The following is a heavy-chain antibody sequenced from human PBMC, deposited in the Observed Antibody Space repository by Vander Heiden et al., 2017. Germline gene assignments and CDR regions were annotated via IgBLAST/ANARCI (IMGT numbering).Heavy chain of an antibody. J-gene: IGHJ4*02. CDR1: GFTFSSYS. CDR2: ISTSSKTI. Sequence: SKRLPCAASGFTFSSYSMNWVRQGPEKGLEWVSYISTSSKTIYYADSVKGRFTISRDNARNSLYLQMNSLRAEDTAGYYCAREASWWDFDYWGQGTLVSVSS. D-gene: IGHD2-15*01. V-gene: IGHV3-48*01. CDR3: AREASWWDFDY.